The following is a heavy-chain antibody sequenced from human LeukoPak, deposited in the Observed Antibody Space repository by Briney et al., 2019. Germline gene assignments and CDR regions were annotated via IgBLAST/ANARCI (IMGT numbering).Heavy chain of an antibody. CDR2: ISGSGGST. CDR1: GFPFNSYV. J-gene: IGHJ3*02. D-gene: IGHD6-19*01. V-gene: IGHV3-23*01. CDR3: AREGAGSVFDI. Sequence: PGGSLRLSCAASGFPFNSYVMTWVRQAPGKGLEWVSVISGSGGSTYYADSVKGRFTISRDNSKNTLYLQMNSLRAEDTAVYYCAREGAGSVFDIWGQGTMVTVSS.